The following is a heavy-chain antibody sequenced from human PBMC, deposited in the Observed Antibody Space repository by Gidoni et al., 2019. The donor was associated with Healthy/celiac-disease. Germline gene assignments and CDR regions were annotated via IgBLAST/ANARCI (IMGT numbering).Heavy chain of an antibody. CDR3: ARGRRPNTTNRGELWTFDY. CDR1: VGSFSGYY. Sequence: QVQLQQWGAGLLKPSETLSLTCAVYVGSFSGYYWSGIRQPPGTGLEWIGEINHSGSTHYNPALKSRVTISVDTSKNPFSLKLSSVTAADTAGYYCARGRRPNTTNRGELWTFDYWGQGTLVNVS. CDR2: INHSGST. J-gene: IGHJ4*02. D-gene: IGHD3-16*01. V-gene: IGHV4-34*01.